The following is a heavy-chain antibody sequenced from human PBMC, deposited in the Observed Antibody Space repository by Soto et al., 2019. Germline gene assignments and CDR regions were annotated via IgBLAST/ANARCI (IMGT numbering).Heavy chain of an antibody. Sequence: QITLQESGPTLVKPTQTLTLTCTFSGFSLTPSTVAVGWIRQPPGKAPEWLAIVDGCDDKYYSPSQRSRPTVTTENSQNQVILIVTDMDPVDTATYFCVRRNYPCYFDYWGQGTLVSVSS. CDR2: VDGCDDK. V-gene: IGHV2-5*01. J-gene: IGHJ4*02. CDR3: VRRNYPCYFDY. D-gene: IGHD1-1*01. CDR1: GFSLTPSTVA.